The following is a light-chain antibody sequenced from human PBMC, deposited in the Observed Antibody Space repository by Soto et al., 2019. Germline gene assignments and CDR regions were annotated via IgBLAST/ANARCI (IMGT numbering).Light chain of an antibody. CDR2: EVT. Sequence: QSALTQPASVSGSPGQSIAISCTGTSSDVGGYDYVSWYQQQPDKAPKLMISEVTKRPSGVSNRLSGTKSGNTASLTISGLQSEDEADYYCSSHTSGSTRVFGTGTKLTVL. V-gene: IGLV2-14*01. CDR1: SSDVGGYDY. CDR3: SSHTSGSTRV. J-gene: IGLJ1*01.